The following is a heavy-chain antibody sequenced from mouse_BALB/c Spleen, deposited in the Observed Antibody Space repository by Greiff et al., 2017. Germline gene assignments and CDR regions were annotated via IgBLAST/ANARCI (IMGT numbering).Heavy chain of an antibody. V-gene: IGHV10-1*02. J-gene: IGHJ3*01. CDR2: IRSKSNNYAT. CDR1: GFTFNTYA. Sequence: EVKLVESGGGLVQPKGSLKLSCAASGFTFNTYAMNWVRQAPGKGLEWVARIRSKSNNYATYYADSVKDRFTISRDDSQSMLYLQMINLKTEDTAMYYCVRHDYGSRGWFAYWGQGTLVTVSA. CDR3: VRHDYGSRGWFAY. D-gene: IGHD1-1*01.